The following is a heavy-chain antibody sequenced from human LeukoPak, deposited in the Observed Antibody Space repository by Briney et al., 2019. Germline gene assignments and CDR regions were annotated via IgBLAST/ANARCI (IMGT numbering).Heavy chain of an antibody. J-gene: IGHJ6*02. CDR3: ASRLTYHYYYGMDV. Sequence: GGSLRLSCAASGFTFSSYAMHWVRQAPGKGLEWVAVISYDGSNKYYADSVKGRFTISRDNSKNTLYLQMNSLRAEDTAVYYCASRLTYHYYYGMDVWGQGTTVTASS. CDR1: GFTFSSYA. D-gene: IGHD3-16*01. CDR2: ISYDGSNK. V-gene: IGHV3-30*04.